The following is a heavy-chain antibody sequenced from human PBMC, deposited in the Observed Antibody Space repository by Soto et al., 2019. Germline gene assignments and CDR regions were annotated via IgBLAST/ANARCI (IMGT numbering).Heavy chain of an antibody. D-gene: IGHD6-13*01. CDR1: GFTFRSFT. Sequence: GGSLRLSCAASGFTFRSFTMNWVRQAPGKGLEWVSTISSNSAYIYYTDAPRGRFTISRDNAKNSLHLQMNSLRAEDTAVYYCTRDASRDSSARGWFDPWGPGTLVTVSS. V-gene: IGHV3-21*01. CDR2: ISSNSAYI. J-gene: IGHJ5*02. CDR3: TRDASRDSSARGWFDP.